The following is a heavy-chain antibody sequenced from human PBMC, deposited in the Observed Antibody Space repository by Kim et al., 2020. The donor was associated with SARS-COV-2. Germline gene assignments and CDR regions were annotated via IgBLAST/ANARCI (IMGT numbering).Heavy chain of an antibody. Sequence: GGSLRLSCAASGFTFSSYSMNWVRQAPGKGLEWVSSISSSSSYIYYADSVKGRFTISRDNPKNSLYLQMNSLRAEDTAVYYCARGRGDSRGWGYYYYYGMDVWGQGTTVTVSS. J-gene: IGHJ6*02. CDR1: GFTFSSYS. CDR3: ARGRGDSRGWGYYYYYGMDV. V-gene: IGHV3-21*01. CDR2: ISSSSSYI. D-gene: IGHD4-17*01.